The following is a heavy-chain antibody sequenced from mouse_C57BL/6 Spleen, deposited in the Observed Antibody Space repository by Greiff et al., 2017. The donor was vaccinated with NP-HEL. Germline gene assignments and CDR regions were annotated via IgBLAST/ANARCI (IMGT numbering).Heavy chain of an antibody. Sequence: EVKLVESGGGLVKPGGSLKLSCAASGFTFSSYAMSWVRQTPEKRLEWVATISDGGSYTYYPDNVKGRFTISRDNAKNNLYLQMSQLKSEDTAMYSCASDGVLRYQGYFDYWGQGTTLTVSS. CDR3: ASDGVLRYQGYFDY. D-gene: IGHD1-1*01. CDR1: GFTFSSYA. CDR2: ISDGGSYT. V-gene: IGHV5-4*03. J-gene: IGHJ2*01.